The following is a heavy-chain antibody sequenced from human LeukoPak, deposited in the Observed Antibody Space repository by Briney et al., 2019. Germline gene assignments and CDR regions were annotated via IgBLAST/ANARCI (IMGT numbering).Heavy chain of an antibody. D-gene: IGHD6-19*01. CDR2: INPNSGGT. J-gene: IGHJ4*02. CDR3: ARDFGSSSAWYEFDY. V-gene: IGHV1-2*02. Sequence: GASVKVSCKASGYTFTGYYMHWVRQAPGQGLEWMGWINPNSGGTNYAQKFQGRVTMTRDTSISTAYMELSRLRSDDTAVYYCARDFGSSSAWYEFDYWGQGTLVTVSS. CDR1: GYTFTGYY.